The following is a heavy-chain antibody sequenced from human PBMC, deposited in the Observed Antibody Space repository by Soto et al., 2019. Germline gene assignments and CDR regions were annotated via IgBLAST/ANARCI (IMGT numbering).Heavy chain of an antibody. Sequence: ASVKVSCKASGYTFTSYGISWVRQAPGQGLEWMGWISAYNGNTNYAQKLQGRVTMTTDTSTSTAYMELRSLRSDDTAVYYCARALVDFWSGYTGMDVWRQGTTVTVSS. J-gene: IGHJ6*02. CDR1: GYTFTSYG. CDR2: ISAYNGNT. D-gene: IGHD3-3*01. V-gene: IGHV1-18*04. CDR3: ARALVDFWSGYTGMDV.